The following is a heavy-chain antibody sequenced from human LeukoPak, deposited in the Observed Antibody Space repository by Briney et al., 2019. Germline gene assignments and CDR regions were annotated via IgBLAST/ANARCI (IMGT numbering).Heavy chain of an antibody. CDR2: IYHSGST. CDR1: GGSISSSNW. V-gene: IGHV4-4*02. J-gene: IGHJ4*02. Sequence: PSGTLSLTCAVSGGSISSSNWWSWVRQPPGKGLEWIGEIYHSGSTNYNPSLKSRVTISVDKSTNQFSLKLSSVTAADTAVYYCARVYGRENYFDYWGQGTLVTVSS. D-gene: IGHD1-14*01. CDR3: ARVYGRENYFDY.